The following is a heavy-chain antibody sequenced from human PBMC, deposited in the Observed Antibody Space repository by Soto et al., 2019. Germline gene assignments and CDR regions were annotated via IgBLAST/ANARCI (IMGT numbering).Heavy chain of an antibody. V-gene: IGHV4-34*01. CDR1: GGSFSGYY. D-gene: IGHD3-3*01. CDR2: INHSGST. CDR3: ARGMNYDFWSGYSKWFDP. J-gene: IGHJ5*02. Sequence: QVQLQQWGAGLLKPSETLSLTCAVYGGSFSGYYWSWIRQPPGKGLEWIGEINHSGSTNYNPSLKSRVTISVDTSKNQFSLKLSSVTAADTAVYYCARGMNYDFWSGYSKWFDPWGQGTLVTVSS.